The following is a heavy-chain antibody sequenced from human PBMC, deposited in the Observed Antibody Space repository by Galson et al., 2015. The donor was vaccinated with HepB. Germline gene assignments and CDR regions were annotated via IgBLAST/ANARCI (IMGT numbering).Heavy chain of an antibody. Sequence: SLRLSCAASGFTVSTNYMNWVRQTPGKGLEWVSTVYSGGRTYYADSVKGRFTISRDNSKNTLYLQMNSLRAEDTAVYYCAKDRTAMVPGYFDYWGQGTLVTVSS. CDR3: AKDRTAMVPGYFDY. D-gene: IGHD5-18*01. CDR1: GFTVSTNY. J-gene: IGHJ4*02. CDR2: VYSGGRT. V-gene: IGHV3-53*01.